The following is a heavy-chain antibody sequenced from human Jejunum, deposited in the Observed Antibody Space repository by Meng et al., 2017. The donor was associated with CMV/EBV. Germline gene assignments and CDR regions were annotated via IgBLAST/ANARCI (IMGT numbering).Heavy chain of an antibody. J-gene: IGHJ4*02. CDR2: IKQDGSAT. CDR3: VREDIVVFDY. D-gene: IGHD2-15*01. CDR1: GVTYSNCW. V-gene: IGHV3-7*01. Sequence: SCAGLGVTYSNCWMSWVRQSPGMGLEWVANIKQDGSATYYADSVKGRFTISRDNAKNSLYLQMDNLRADDTAVYYCVREDIVVFDYWGQGTLVTVSS.